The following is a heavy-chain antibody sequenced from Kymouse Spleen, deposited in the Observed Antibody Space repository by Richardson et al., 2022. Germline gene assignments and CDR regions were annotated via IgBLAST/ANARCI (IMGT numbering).Heavy chain of an antibody. CDR1: GGSFSGYY. V-gene: IGHV4-34*01. D-gene: IGHD1-1*01,IGHD1-20*01,IGHD1-7*01. CDR3: ARTGTYYYYYGMDV. J-gene: IGHJ6*02. Sequence: QVQLQQWGAGLLKPSETLSLTCAVYGGSFSGYYWSWIRQPPGKGLEWIGEINHSGSTNYNPSLKSRVTISVDTSKNQFSLKLSSVTAADTAVYYCARTGTYYYYYGMDVWGQGTTVTVSS. CDR2: INHSGST.